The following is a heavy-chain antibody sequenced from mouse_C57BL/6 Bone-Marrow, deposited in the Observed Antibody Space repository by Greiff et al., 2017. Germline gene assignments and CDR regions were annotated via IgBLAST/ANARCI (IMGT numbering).Heavy chain of an antibody. V-gene: IGHV10-1*01. J-gene: IGHJ4*01. CDR2: IRSKSNNYAT. CDR3: VRLRYAMDY. Sequence: EVKVEESGGGLVQPKGSLKLSCAASGFSFNTYAMNWVRQAPGKGLEWVARIRSKSNNYATYYADSVKDRFTISRDDSESMLYLQMNNLKTEDTAMYYCVRLRYAMDYWGQGTSVTVSS. CDR1: GFSFNTYA. D-gene: IGHD1-1*01.